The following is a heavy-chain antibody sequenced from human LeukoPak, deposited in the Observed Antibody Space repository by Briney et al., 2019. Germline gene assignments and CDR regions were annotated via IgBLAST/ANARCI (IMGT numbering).Heavy chain of an antibody. CDR2: ISGSGGST. CDR3: ARDRGGQPLPAPFDY. Sequence: PGGSLRLSCAASGFTFSSYAMSWVRQAPGKGLEWVSAISGSGGSTYYADSVKGRFTISRDNSKNTLYLQMNSLRAEDTAVYYCARDRGGQPLPAPFDYWGQGTLVTVSS. J-gene: IGHJ4*02. D-gene: IGHD2-2*01. V-gene: IGHV3-23*01. CDR1: GFTFSSYA.